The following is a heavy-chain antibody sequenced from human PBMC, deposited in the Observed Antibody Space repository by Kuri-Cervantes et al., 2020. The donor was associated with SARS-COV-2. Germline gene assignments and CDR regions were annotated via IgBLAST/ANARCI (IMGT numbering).Heavy chain of an antibody. CDR2: INPNSGGT. CDR3: ARDRIAAAGTPYYYYGMDV. J-gene: IGHJ6*02. Sequence: ASVKVSCKASGYTFTGYYMYWVRQAPGQGLEWMGWINPNSGGTNYAQKFQGRVTMTRDTSISTAYMELRSLRSDDTAVYYCARDRIAAAGTPYYYYGMDVWGQGTTVTVSS. D-gene: IGHD6-13*01. CDR1: GYTFTGYY. V-gene: IGHV1-2*02.